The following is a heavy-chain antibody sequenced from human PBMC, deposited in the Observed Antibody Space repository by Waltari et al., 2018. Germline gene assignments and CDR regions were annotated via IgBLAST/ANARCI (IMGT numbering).Heavy chain of an antibody. Sequence: QVQLQQWGAGQLQSSETLSLTCAVYGVPFSGYYWGWIRQPPGKGLEWIGVINQNGNSNRNPSLRSRLTMLIDTSKSQVAPKLNSVTAADTGVYYCVRLEDCTGPGGNCYSADSFAMDVWGQGTMVTVSS. CDR1: GVPFSGYY. V-gene: IGHV4-34*02. J-gene: IGHJ6*02. CDR3: VRLEDCTGPGGNCYSADSFAMDV. D-gene: IGHD2-15*01. CDR2: INQNGNS.